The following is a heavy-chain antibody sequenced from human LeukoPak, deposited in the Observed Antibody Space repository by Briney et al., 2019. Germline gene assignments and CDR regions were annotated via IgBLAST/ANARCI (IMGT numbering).Heavy chain of an antibody. Sequence: PGGSLRLSCAASGSTFSRYWMHWVRQAPGKGLVWVSRINTDGSSTTYADSVKGRFTISRDNAKNTLFLQMNSLRAEDTALYYCARAGGGNLNFDYWGQGTLATVSS. CDR2: INTDGSST. J-gene: IGHJ4*02. CDR3: ARAGGGNLNFDY. CDR1: GSTFSRYW. V-gene: IGHV3-74*01. D-gene: IGHD2-15*01.